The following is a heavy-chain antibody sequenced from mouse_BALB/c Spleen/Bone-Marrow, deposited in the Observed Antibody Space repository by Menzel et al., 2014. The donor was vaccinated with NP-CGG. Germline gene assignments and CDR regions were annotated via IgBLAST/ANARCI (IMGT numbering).Heavy chain of an antibody. CDR3: ARPRQLGLAFYAMDY. V-gene: IGHV1-67*01. J-gene: IGHJ4*01. CDR2: ISTYSGNT. Sequence: VQLQQSGPELARPGVSEMISCKGSGYTFTDYAMHWVKQSHAKSLEWIGVISTYSGNTNYSQKFKGKATMTVDKSSRTVYMELARFTSEHSAIYYGARPRQLGLAFYAMDYWGQGASVAVSS. D-gene: IGHD3-2*01. CDR1: GYTFTDYA.